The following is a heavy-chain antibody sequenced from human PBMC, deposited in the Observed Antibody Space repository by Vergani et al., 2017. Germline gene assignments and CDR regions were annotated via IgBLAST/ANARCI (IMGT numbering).Heavy chain of an antibody. CDR3: ARHTGAHYFDY. V-gene: IGHV1-69*04. J-gene: IGHJ4*02. Sequence: QVQLVQSGAEVKKPGSSVKVSCKASGGTFSSYAISWVRQAPGQGLEWMGRIIPILGKANYAQKFKGRVTITADTSTSTAYIELSSLRSEDTAVYYCARHTGAHYFDYWGQGTLVTVSS. CDR2: IIPILGKA. CDR1: GGTFSSYA. D-gene: IGHD2-8*02.